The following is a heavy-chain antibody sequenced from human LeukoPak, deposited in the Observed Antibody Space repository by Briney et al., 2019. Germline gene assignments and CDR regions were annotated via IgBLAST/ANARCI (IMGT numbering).Heavy chain of an antibody. D-gene: IGHD6-13*01. CDR2: IRSSSSYI. Sequence: GGSLRLSCEVSGFTFSTYTMNWVRQAPGKGLEWVSSIRSSSSYIYYADSVKGRFTISRDNAKNSLYLQMNSLRAEDTAVYYCARDHSAGKYGMDVWGQGTTVTVS. CDR1: GFTFSTYT. J-gene: IGHJ6*02. CDR3: ARDHSAGKYGMDV. V-gene: IGHV3-21*01.